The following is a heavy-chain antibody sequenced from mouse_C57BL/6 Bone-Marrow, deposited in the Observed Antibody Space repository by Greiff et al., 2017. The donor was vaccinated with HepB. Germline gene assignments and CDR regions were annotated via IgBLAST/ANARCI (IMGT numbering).Heavy chain of an antibody. V-gene: IGHV1-19*01. J-gene: IGHJ2*01. CDR3: ARWTAQNY. CDR1: GYTFTDYY. D-gene: IGHD3-2*02. Sequence: VQLQQSGPVLVKPGASVKMSCKASGYTFTDYYMNWVKQSHGKSLEWIGVIKPYNGGTSYNQKFKGKATLTVDKSSSTAFMELNSLTSEDSAVYYCARWTAQNYWGQGTTLTVSS. CDR2: IKPYNGGT.